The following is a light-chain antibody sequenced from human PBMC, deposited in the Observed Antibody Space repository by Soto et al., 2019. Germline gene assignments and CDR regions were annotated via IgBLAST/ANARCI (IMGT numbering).Light chain of an antibody. CDR2: DAS. Sequence: IQLTQSPSSLSASVGDRVTITCRASQGISSYLGWYQQKPGKAPNLLIYDASTLHSGVPSRFRGGGSGTEFTLTISSLQPEDVATYYCQNFDSAPQTFGQGTKVDIK. CDR1: QGISSY. V-gene: IGKV1-9*01. CDR3: QNFDSAPQT. J-gene: IGKJ1*01.